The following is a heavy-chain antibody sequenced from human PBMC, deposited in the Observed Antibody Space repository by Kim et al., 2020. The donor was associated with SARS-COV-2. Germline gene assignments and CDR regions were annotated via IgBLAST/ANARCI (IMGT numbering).Heavy chain of an antibody. CDR2: IYYSGST. CDR1: GGSISSYY. V-gene: IGHV4-59*13. CDR3: ARAGGYSGYESRIYYYYGMDV. D-gene: IGHD5-12*01. J-gene: IGHJ6*02. Sequence: SETLSLTCTVSGGSISSYYWSWIRQPPGKGLEWIGYIYYSGSTNYNPSLKSRVTISVDTSKNQFSLKLSSVTAADTAVYYCARAGGYSGYESRIYYYYGMDVWGQGTTVTVSS.